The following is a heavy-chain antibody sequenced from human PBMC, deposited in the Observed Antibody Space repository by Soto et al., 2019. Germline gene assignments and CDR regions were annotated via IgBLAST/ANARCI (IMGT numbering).Heavy chain of an antibody. Sequence: QVQLVQSGAEVKKPGASVKVSCKASGYTFTGYYMHWVRQAPGQGLEWMGWINPNTGDISYAQKFRGRVTMTRDPSITTAYLELGRLRSDDTAVYYCARDHCSSSSCYGSHYDNGLDVWGQGTKVTVSS. J-gene: IGHJ6*02. CDR2: INPNTGDI. CDR3: ARDHCSSSSCYGSHYDNGLDV. CDR1: GYTFTGYY. D-gene: IGHD2-2*01. V-gene: IGHV1-2*02.